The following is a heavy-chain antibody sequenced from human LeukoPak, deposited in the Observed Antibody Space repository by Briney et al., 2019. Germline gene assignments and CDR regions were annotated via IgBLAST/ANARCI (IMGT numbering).Heavy chain of an antibody. CDR1: GGSISSGGYY. J-gene: IGHJ6*02. Sequence: ASETLSLTCTVSGGSISSGGYYWSWIRQHPGKGLEWIGYIYYSGSTYYNPSLKSRVTISVDTSKNQFSLKLSSVTAAGTAVYYCARGGGRHHYYYYYGMDVWGQGTTVTVSS. V-gene: IGHV4-31*03. CDR3: ARGGGRHHYYYYYGMDV. D-gene: IGHD6-25*01. CDR2: IYYSGST.